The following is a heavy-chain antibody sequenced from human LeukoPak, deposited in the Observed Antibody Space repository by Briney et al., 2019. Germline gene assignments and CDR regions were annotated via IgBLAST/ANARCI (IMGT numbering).Heavy chain of an antibody. J-gene: IGHJ5*02. Sequence: SETLSLTCTVSGGSISSSSYYWGWIRQPPGQGLEWIGSNYYSGSTYYNPSLKSRVTISVDTSKNQFSLKLSSVTAADTAVYYCARGGGYCSSTSCSRWFDPWGQGTLVTVSS. D-gene: IGHD2-2*01. CDR1: GGSISSSSYY. CDR2: NYYSGST. CDR3: ARGGGYCSSTSCSRWFDP. V-gene: IGHV4-39*07.